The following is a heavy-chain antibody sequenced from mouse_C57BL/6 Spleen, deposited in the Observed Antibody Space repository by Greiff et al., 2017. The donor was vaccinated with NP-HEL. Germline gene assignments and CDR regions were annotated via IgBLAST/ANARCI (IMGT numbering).Heavy chain of an antibody. CDR1: GYTFTDYE. V-gene: IGHV1-15*01. J-gene: IGHJ4*01. CDR2: IDPETGGT. Sequence: VQRVESGAELVRPGASVTLSCKASGYTFTDYEMHWVKQTPVHGLEWIGAIDPETGGTAYNQKFKGKAILTADKSSSTAYMELRSLTSEDSAVYYCTREGSYDGPMDYWGQGTSVTVSS. D-gene: IGHD2-3*01. CDR3: TREGSYDGPMDY.